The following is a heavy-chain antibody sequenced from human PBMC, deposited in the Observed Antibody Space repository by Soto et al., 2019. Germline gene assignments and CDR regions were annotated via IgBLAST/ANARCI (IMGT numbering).Heavy chain of an antibody. J-gene: IGHJ5*02. CDR2: ITSGSTTI. Sequence: GGSLRLSCTASGFTFSTYSMNWARQAPGKGLEWISYITSGSTTIFYADSVKGRFTISRDNAKNSLYLQMNSLRDEDTAVYYCARDNGMVGSFDPWGQGTLVTVS. D-gene: IGHD2-15*01. CDR1: GFTFSTYS. V-gene: IGHV3-48*02. CDR3: ARDNGMVGSFDP.